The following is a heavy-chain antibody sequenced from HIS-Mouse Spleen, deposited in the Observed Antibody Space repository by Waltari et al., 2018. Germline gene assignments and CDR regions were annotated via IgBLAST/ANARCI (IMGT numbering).Heavy chain of an antibody. CDR1: GGSISSSMYY. CDR2: IYYSGST. V-gene: IGHV4-39*07. CDR3: AREIPYSSSWYDWYFDL. D-gene: IGHD6-13*01. J-gene: IGHJ2*01. Sequence: QLQLQESGPGLVKPSETLSLTCTGSGGSISSSMYYWGGIRSPPGQGLEWIGSIYYSGSTYYNPSLKSRVTISVDTSKNQFSLKLSSVTAADTAVYYCAREIPYSSSWYDWYFDLWGRGTLVTVSS.